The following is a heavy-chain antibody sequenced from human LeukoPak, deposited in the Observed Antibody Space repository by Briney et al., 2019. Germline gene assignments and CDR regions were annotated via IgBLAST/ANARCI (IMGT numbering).Heavy chain of an antibody. D-gene: IGHD2-21*01. J-gene: IGHJ4*02. CDR2: IKQDGSEK. CDR1: GFTFSNAW. V-gene: IGHV3-7*01. CDR3: ARVAY. Sequence: GGSLRLSCAASGFTFSNAWMNWVRQAPGKGLEWVANIKQDGSEKYYVDSVKGRFTISRDNAKNSLYLQMNSLRAEDTAVYYCARVAYWGQGTLVTVSS.